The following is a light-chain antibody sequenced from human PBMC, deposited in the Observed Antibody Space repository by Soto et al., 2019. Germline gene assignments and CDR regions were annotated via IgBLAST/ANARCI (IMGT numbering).Light chain of an antibody. CDR3: AAWDDSLNAWV. Sequence: QSVLTQAPSASGAPGQRVTISCSGGRSIIGRNSANWYQQLPGTAPKLLIYNNNQRPSGVSDRFSGSESGTSASLAISGLQSEDEADYYCAAWDDSLNAWVFGGGTKLTVL. J-gene: IGLJ3*02. V-gene: IGLV1-44*01. CDR1: RSIIGRNS. CDR2: NNN.